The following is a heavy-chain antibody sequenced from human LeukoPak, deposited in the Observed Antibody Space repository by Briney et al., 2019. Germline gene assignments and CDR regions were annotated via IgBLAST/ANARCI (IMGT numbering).Heavy chain of an antibody. Sequence: ASVKVSCKTFGYTFTDDHYIFWVRQAPGEGLEWMGWISPKSGGAQYAQKFNGRVTMTRDMSISTAYMELTTLSSDDTAIYYCARYKDGSYNLDYWGHGTPVTVSS. CDR3: ARYKDGSYNLDY. J-gene: IGHJ4*01. V-gene: IGHV1-2*02. D-gene: IGHD1-26*01. CDR2: ISPKSGGA. CDR1: GYTFTDDHY.